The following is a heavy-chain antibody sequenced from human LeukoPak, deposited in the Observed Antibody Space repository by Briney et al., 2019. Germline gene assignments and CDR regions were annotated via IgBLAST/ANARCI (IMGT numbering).Heavy chain of an antibody. J-gene: IGHJ4*02. CDR1: GFTFSSYG. V-gene: IGHV3-30*02. D-gene: IGHD5-24*01. CDR2: IRYDGSNK. Sequence: PGGSLRLSCAASGFTFSSYGMHWVRQAPGKGLEWVAFIRYDGSNKYYADSVKGRFTIFRDNSKNTLYLQMNSLRAEDTAVYYCAKARGRDGYNPNGIFDYWGQGTLVTVSS. CDR3: AKARGRDGYNPNGIFDY.